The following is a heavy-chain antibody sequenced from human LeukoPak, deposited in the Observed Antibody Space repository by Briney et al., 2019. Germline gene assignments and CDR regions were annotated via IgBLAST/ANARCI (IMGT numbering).Heavy chain of an antibody. CDR2: INHSGST. CDR3: ARDGYNTPDY. Sequence: SETLSLTCAVYGGSFSGYYWSWIRQPPGKGLEWIGEINHSGSTNYNPSLKSRVTISVDTSKNQFSLKLSSVTAADTAVYYCARDGYNTPDYWGQGTLVTVSS. CDR1: GGSFSGYY. J-gene: IGHJ4*02. D-gene: IGHD5-24*01. V-gene: IGHV4-34*01.